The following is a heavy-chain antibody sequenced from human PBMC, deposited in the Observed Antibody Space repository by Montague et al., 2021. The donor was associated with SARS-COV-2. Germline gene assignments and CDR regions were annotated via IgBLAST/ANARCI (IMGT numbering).Heavy chain of an antibody. D-gene: IGHD6-13*01. CDR3: ARVGRQQLVRLSGMDV. V-gene: IGHV4-39*07. Sequence: SETLSLTCTVSGGSISSSSYYWGWIRQPPGKGLEWIGSIYYSGSTYYNPCLKSRVTISADTSKNQFSLKLSSVTAADTAVYYCARVGRQQLVRLSGMDVWGQGTTVTVSS. CDR2: IYYSGST. CDR1: GGSISSSSYY. J-gene: IGHJ6*02.